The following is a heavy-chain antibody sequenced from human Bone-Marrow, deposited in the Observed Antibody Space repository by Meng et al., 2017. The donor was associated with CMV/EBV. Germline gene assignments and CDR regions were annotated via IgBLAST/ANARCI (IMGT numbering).Heavy chain of an antibody. J-gene: IGHJ5*02. V-gene: IGHV4-61*01. CDR3: ARAPNWGSGWFDP. Sequence: SETLSLTCSVSGGSVSGGSYYWSWIRQPPGKELEWIGYVFHTGSANYNPSLKSRVTISVDTSKNQFSLKLSSVTAADTAVYYCARAPNWGSGWFDPWGQGPLVTVSS. CDR1: GGSVSGGSYY. D-gene: IGHD7-27*01. CDR2: VFHTGSA.